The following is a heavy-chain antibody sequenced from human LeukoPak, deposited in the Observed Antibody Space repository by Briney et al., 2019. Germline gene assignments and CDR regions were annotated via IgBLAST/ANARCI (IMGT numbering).Heavy chain of an antibody. CDR2: IYYSGST. V-gene: IGHV4-61*01. D-gene: IGHD3-3*01. CDR3: ARTGSDYDFWSGYHYYFDY. Sequence: PSETLSLTCAVSGGSFSSGSYYWSWIRQPPGKGLEWIGYIYYSGSTNYNPSLKSRVTISVDTSKNQFSLKLSSVTAADTAVYYCARTGSDYDFWSGYHYYFDYWGQGTLVTVSS. CDR1: GGSFSSGSYY. J-gene: IGHJ4*02.